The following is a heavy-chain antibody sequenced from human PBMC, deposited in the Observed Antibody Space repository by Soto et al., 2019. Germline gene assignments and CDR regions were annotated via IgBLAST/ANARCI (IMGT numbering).Heavy chain of an antibody. D-gene: IGHD5-12*01. CDR2: IYHRGGN. J-gene: IGHJ6*01. V-gene: IGHV4-30-2*01. CDR3: GSVARVNNMGG. Sequence: LTCAVSGGSISSGGYSWSWIRQPPGKSLVWIGYIYHRGGNYYNPFLKRRVTISVDRSKKQVSLKLSSVTAADTAVSYSGSVARVNNMGGWGRGTRFSVSS. CDR1: GGSISSGGYS.